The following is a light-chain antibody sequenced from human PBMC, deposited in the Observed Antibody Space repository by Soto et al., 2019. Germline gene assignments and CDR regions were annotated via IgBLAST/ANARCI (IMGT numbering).Light chain of an antibody. CDR2: GAS. CDR1: PAIASF. J-gene: IGKJ4*01. Sequence: IQLTQSPSPLSASVGDRVTISCRPSPAIASFLAWYQQKPGQPPKLLIYGASTRESGVPDRFSGSGSGTDFTLTISSLQAEDVAVYFCQQYYSTLTFGGGTKVDIK. V-gene: IGKV4-1*01. CDR3: QQYYSTLT.